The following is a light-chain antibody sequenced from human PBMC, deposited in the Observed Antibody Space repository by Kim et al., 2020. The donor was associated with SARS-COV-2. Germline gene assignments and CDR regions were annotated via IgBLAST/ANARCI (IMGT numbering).Light chain of an antibody. CDR1: QDISNY. CDR2: DAS. V-gene: IGKV1-33*01. J-gene: IGKJ2*01. Sequence: SVGDRVTITCQASQDISNYLNWYQQKPGKAPKLLIYDASNLETGVPSRCSGSGSGTDFTFTISSLQPEDIATYYCQQYDNLPRYTFGQGTKLEI. CDR3: QQYDNLPRYT.